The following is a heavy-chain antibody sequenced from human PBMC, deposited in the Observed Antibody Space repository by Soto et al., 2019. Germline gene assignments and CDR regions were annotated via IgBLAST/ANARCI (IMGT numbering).Heavy chain of an antibody. V-gene: IGHV3-30-3*01. Sequence: PGGSLRLSCAASGFIFSSYAMHWVRQAPGKGLEWVAVISYDGSNKYYADSVKGRFTISRDNSKNTLYLQMNSLRAEDTAVYYCARVSETQETYYYDSSLAYWGQGTLVTVSS. CDR1: GFIFSSYA. J-gene: IGHJ4*02. CDR2: ISYDGSNK. CDR3: ARVSETQETYYYDSSLAY. D-gene: IGHD3-22*01.